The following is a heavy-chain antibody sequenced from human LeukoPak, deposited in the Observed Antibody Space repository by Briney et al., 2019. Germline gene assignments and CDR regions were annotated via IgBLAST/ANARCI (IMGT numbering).Heavy chain of an antibody. CDR3: ARDEDNSGRYYYYMDV. CDR2: IYHSGST. Sequence: SETLSLTCTVSGGSISSYYWNWIRQPPGKGLEWIGYIYHSGSTTYNPSLKSRATISVDTSKNQFSLKLNYVTAADTAVYYCARDEDNSGRYYYYMDVWGKGTTVTVSS. J-gene: IGHJ6*03. V-gene: IGHV4-59*01. CDR1: GGSISSYY. D-gene: IGHD3-22*01.